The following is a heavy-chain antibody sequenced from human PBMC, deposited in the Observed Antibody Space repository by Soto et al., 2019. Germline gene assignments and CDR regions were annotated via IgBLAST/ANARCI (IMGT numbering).Heavy chain of an antibody. V-gene: IGHV4-61*01. J-gene: IGHJ4*02. CDR1: GGSVSSGSYY. CDR2: IYYSGST. Sequence: QVQLQESGPGLVKPSETLSLTCTVSGGSVSSGSYYWSWIRQPPGKGLEWIGYIYYSGSTNYNPSLTSRFTISVDTSKNQFSLKLSSVTAADTAVYYCARGGATVTTWGQGTLVTVSS. D-gene: IGHD4-17*01. CDR3: ARGGATVTT.